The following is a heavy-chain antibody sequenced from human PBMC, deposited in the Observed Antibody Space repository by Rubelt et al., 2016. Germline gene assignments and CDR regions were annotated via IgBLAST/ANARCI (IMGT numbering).Heavy chain of an antibody. CDR2: IYYSGST. CDR3: ARGVSNRYYYGMDV. D-gene: IGHD6-13*01. V-gene: IGHV4-59*12. Sequence: QVQLQESGPGLVKPSETLSLTCTVSGGSISSYYWSWIRQPPGKGLEWIGYIYYSGSTNYNPSLKSRVTSSVEPSKNQFSLKLSSVTAADTAVYYCARGVSNRYYYGMDVWGQGTTVTVSS. J-gene: IGHJ6*02. CDR1: GGSISSYY.